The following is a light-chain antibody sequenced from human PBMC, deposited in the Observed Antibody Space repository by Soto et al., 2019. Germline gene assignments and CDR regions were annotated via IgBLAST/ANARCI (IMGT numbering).Light chain of an antibody. Sequence: QSALTQPASVSGSPGQSITISCTGTRSDVGGYNYVSWYQQYPGKAPRLMIYEVSNRPSGVSNRFSGSKSGNTASLTISGLQAEDEDDYYCSSYTISNTWVFGGGTKLTVL. V-gene: IGLV2-14*01. CDR3: SSYTISNTWV. J-gene: IGLJ3*02. CDR1: RSDVGGYNY. CDR2: EVS.